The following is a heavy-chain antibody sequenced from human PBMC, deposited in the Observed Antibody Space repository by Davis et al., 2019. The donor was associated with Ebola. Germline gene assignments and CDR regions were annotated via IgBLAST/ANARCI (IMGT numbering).Heavy chain of an antibody. J-gene: IGHJ3*02. CDR1: AATFSSYA. CDR3: AIPGYSSSWYNAFDI. CDR2: IIPIFGTA. V-gene: IGHV1-69*13. D-gene: IGHD6-13*01. Sequence: SVKVSCKASAATFSSYAISWVRQAPGQGLEWMGGIIPIFGTANYAQKFQGRVTITADESTSTAYRELISLRPEDTAVYYWAIPGYSSSWYNAFDIWGQGTMVTVSS.